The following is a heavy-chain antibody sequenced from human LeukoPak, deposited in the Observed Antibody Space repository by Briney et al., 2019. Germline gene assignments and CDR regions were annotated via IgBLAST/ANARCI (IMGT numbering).Heavy chain of an antibody. J-gene: IGHJ4*02. CDR3: AREPVAGTAPR. Sequence: PGGSLRLSCAASGFTFSSYSMNWVRQAPGKGLEWVSLISSSSSYIYYADSVKGRFTISRDNAKNSLYLQMNSLRAEDTAVYYCAREPVAGTAPRWGQGTLVTVSS. CDR2: ISSSSSYI. V-gene: IGHV3-21*01. CDR1: GFTFSSYS. D-gene: IGHD6-19*01.